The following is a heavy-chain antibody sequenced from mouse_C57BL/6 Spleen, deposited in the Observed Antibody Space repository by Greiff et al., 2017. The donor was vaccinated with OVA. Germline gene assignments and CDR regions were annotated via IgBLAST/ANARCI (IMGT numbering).Heavy chain of an antibody. CDR3: ARNSRLNWDEGYYAMDY. Sequence: VQLQQSGPELVKPGASVKMSCKASGYTFTDYNMHWVKQSHGKSLEWIGYINPDNGGTSYNQKFKGKATLTVNKSSSTAYMELRSLTSEDSAVYYCARNSRLNWDEGYYAMDYWGQGTSVTVSS. D-gene: IGHD4-1*01. V-gene: IGHV1-22*01. CDR1: GYTFTDYN. J-gene: IGHJ4*01. CDR2: INPDNGGT.